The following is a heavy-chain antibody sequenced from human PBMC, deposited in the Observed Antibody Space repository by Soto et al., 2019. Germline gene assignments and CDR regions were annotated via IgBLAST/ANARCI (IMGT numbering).Heavy chain of an antibody. D-gene: IGHD6-13*01. Sequence: GESLKISCKGSGYSFANYWIGWVRQMPGKGLEWMGIIYPDDSDTRYSPAFHGQVTISVDKSSATAFLQWNSLKASDTAMYYCARVVDSSPPHGYYYYGMDVWGQGTTVTVSS. CDR2: IYPDDSDT. J-gene: IGHJ6*02. V-gene: IGHV5-51*01. CDR3: ARVVDSSPPHGYYYYGMDV. CDR1: GYSFANYW.